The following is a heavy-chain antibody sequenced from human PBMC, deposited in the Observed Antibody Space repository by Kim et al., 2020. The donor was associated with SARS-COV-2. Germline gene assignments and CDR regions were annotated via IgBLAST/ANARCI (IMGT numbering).Heavy chain of an antibody. CDR1: GGSISTYY. CDR3: ARDAGFGGPSDI. J-gene: IGHJ3*02. D-gene: IGHD3-3*01. CDR2: IYHSGST. Sequence: SETLSLTCTVSGGSISTYYWSCIRQPPGKGLEWVGYIYHSGSTNYNPSLKSRVTISLDTSKNQLSLKVTSMTAADTAVDYCARDAGFGGPSDIWGRGT. V-gene: IGHV4-59*13.